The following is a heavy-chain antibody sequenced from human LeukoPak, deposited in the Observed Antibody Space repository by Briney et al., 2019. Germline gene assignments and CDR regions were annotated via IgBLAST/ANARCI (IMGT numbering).Heavy chain of an antibody. CDR3: AFDGDLGH. J-gene: IGHJ4*02. D-gene: IGHD7-27*01. CDR2: INHTGST. V-gene: IGHV4-34*01. CDR1: GVSFSNYY. Sequence: SETLSLTCTAYGVSFSNYYWSWIRQPPGKGLEWIGEINHTGSTNYNLSLKSRITMSLDTSKTQFSLKLSSVTAADTAVYYCAFDGDLGHWGQGTLVTVFS.